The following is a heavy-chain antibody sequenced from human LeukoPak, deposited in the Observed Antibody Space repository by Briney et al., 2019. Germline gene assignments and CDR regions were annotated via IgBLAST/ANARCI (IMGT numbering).Heavy chain of an antibody. CDR3: VRHASGWLASIDR. D-gene: IGHD6-19*01. Sequence: SETLSLTCTVSGDPIKSFYWSWIRQPPGKGLEWIGCISNSRSYDSGSTNYNPALKSRATISQDTSRNQISLKLSSMTAADTALYYCVRHASGWLASIDRWGQGTLITVSS. CDR2: ISNSRSYDSGST. J-gene: IGHJ5*02. CDR1: GDPIKSFY. V-gene: IGHV4-59*08.